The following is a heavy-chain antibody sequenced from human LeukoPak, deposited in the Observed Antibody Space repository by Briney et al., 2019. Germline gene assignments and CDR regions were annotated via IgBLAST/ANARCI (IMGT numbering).Heavy chain of an antibody. Sequence: SEALSPTCIVSGDSISNSGWSWGWIRQPPGKGLEWIGTMPYDENVADNEIPSYNPSLKSRVSISADTSKNQLSLKVNSVTAADTASYYCARLTLTGVGGRGWFDAWGQGTLVIVSS. V-gene: IGHV4-39*01. J-gene: IGHJ5*02. CDR3: ARLTLTGVGGRGWFDA. CDR2: MPYDENVADNEIP. D-gene: IGHD3-3*01. CDR1: GDSISNSGWS.